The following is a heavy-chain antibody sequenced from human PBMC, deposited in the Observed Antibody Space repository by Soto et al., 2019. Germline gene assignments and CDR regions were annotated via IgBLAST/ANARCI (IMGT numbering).Heavy chain of an antibody. Sequence: QVQLQESGPGLVKPSQTLSLTCTVSGGSISSGGYYWSWIRQHPGKGLEWIGYIYYTGSTYYNPSLKSRVTLSDDTSKPQVSLKLSSVSAADPAVYYCATLHIVRGVTTVGHWGQGTLVPVSS. CDR3: ATLHIVRGVTTVGH. CDR2: IYYTGST. CDR1: GGSISSGGYY. V-gene: IGHV4-31*03. D-gene: IGHD3-10*01. J-gene: IGHJ4*02.